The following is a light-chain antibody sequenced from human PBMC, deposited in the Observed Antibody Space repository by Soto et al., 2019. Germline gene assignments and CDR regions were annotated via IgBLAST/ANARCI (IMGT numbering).Light chain of an antibody. CDR1: NSNIGAGYE. CDR2: DNN. CDR3: HSYDTSLSGYV. Sequence: QAVVTQPPSVSAAPGQRVTISCTGSNSNIGAGYEVHWYQQLPGTAPKLLIYDNNSRPSEVPDRFSGSKSGTSASLAITGLQAEDEADYYCHSYDTSLSGYVFGTGTKLTVL. V-gene: IGLV1-40*01. J-gene: IGLJ1*01.